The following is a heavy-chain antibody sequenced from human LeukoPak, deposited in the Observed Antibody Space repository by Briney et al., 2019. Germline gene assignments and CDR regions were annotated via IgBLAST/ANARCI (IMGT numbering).Heavy chain of an antibody. D-gene: IGHD3-9*01. Sequence: PGGSLRLSCAASGFTFSNAWMSWVRQAPGKGLEWVGRIKSKTDGGTTDYAAPVKGRFTISRDDSKNTLYLQMNSLKTEDTAVYYCTTDYVFPSELRYFDWLSIGWYWGQGTLVTVSS. CDR1: GFTFSNAW. CDR2: IKSKTDGGTT. J-gene: IGHJ4*02. CDR3: TTDYVFPSELRYFDWLSIGWY. V-gene: IGHV3-15*01.